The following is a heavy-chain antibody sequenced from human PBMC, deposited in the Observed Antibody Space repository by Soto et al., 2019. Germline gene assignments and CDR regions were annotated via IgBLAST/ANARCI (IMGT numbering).Heavy chain of an antibody. V-gene: IGHV1-18*01. CDR1: GYTFTNFG. J-gene: IGHJ4*02. CDR2: ISAYNGNT. D-gene: IGHD2-15*01. Sequence: QVQLVQSGAEVKKPGASVKVSCKTSGYTFTNFGLSWVRQAPGQGLEWMGWISAYNGNTNYAQNFQGRVTMTTDTSTSTAYMERRILIADDTAVYYCAREGTPIHYWGQGTLVTVSS. CDR3: AREGTPIHY.